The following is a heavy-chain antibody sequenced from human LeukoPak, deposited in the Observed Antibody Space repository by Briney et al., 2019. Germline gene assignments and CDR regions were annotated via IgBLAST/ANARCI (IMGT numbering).Heavy chain of an antibody. Sequence: GGSLRLSCAASGFTFSSYAMSWVRQAPGKGLEWVSAISGSGGSTYYADSVKGRFTISRDNSKNTLYLQMNSLRAEDTAVYYCANRGPPLYYYYGMDVWGQGTTVTVSS. CDR2: ISGSGGST. D-gene: IGHD3-10*01. CDR3: ANRGPPLYYYYGMDV. CDR1: GFTFSSYA. J-gene: IGHJ6*02. V-gene: IGHV3-23*01.